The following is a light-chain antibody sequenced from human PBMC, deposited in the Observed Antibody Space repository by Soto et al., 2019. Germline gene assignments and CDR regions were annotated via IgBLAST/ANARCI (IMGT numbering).Light chain of an antibody. Sequence: DIQMTQSPSSVSASVGDRVTITCRASQDITTWLTWYQQKPGKAPSLLMYAASNLQSGVPSRFSASGSGTDFSLTISTLQPEDFATYYCQQTKSFPLTFGGGTKVEIK. CDR2: AAS. V-gene: IGKV1-12*01. CDR1: QDITTW. CDR3: QQTKSFPLT. J-gene: IGKJ4*01.